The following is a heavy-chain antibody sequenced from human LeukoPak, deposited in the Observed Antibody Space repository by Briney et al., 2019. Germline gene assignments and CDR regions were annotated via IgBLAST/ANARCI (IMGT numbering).Heavy chain of an antibody. V-gene: IGHV4-4*07. CDR3: ARGRLSYYGSGRGAFDI. J-gene: IGHJ3*02. CDR1: GGSISNYY. D-gene: IGHD3-10*01. Sequence: SETLSLTCTVSGGSISNYYWSWIRQPAGKGLEWIGRIYASGSTNYNPSLKSRVTISVDTSKNQFSLKLSSVTAADTAVYYCARGRLSYYGSGRGAFDIWGQGTMVTVSS. CDR2: IYASGST.